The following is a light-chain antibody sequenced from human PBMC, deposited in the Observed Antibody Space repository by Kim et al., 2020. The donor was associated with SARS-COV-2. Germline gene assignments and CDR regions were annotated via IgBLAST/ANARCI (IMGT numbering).Light chain of an antibody. V-gene: IGKV3-20*01. CDR1: HSVSSTY. CDR3: QQYDSSSRWT. Sequence: SGGRAALSCRASHSVSSTYLACYQQQPRQAPRLLLYGASSGATSIPDSSSGSGSATAFTLTISRLEPEDFAVYYCQQYDSSSRWTFGQGTKVDIK. CDR2: GAS. J-gene: IGKJ1*01.